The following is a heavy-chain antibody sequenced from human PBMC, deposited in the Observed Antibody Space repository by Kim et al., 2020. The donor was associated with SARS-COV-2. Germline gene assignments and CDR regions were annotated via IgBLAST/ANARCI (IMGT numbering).Heavy chain of an antibody. V-gene: IGHV5-51*01. CDR3: ARPHIPHSSSSLYFDY. D-gene: IGHD6-6*01. J-gene: IGHJ4*02. Sequence: GESLKISCKGSGYSFTSYWIGWVRQMPGKGLEWMGIIYPGDSDTRYSPSFQGQVTISADKSISTAYLQWSSLKASDTAMYYCARPHIPHSSSSLYFDYWGQGTLVTVSS. CDR2: IYPGDSDT. CDR1: GYSFTSYW.